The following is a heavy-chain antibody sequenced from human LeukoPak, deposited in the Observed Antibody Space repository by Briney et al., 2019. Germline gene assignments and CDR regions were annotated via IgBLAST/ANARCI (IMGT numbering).Heavy chain of an antibody. V-gene: IGHV3-48*03. CDR2: ISSSGSTI. CDR3: AELGITMIGGV. Sequence: GGSLRLPCAASGFTFSSYEMNWVRQAPGKGLEWVSYISSSGSTIYYADSVKGRFTTSRDNAKNSLYLQMNSLRAEDTAVYYCAELGITMIGGVWGKGTTVTVSS. D-gene: IGHD3-10*02. CDR1: GFTFSSYE. J-gene: IGHJ6*04.